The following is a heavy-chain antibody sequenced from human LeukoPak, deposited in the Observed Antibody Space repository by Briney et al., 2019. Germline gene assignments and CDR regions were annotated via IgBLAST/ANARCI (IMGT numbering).Heavy chain of an antibody. CDR3: AKDKGGIAVAGFYFDY. Sequence: GGSLKLSCAASGFTFSSYGMHWVRQAPGKGLEWVTFIWNDGSNKYYADSVKGRFSISRDNSKNSLYLQMNSLRAEDTALYYCAKDKGGIAVAGFYFDYWGQGTLVTVSS. D-gene: IGHD6-19*01. CDR2: IWNDGSNK. V-gene: IGHV3-30*02. CDR1: GFTFSSYG. J-gene: IGHJ4*02.